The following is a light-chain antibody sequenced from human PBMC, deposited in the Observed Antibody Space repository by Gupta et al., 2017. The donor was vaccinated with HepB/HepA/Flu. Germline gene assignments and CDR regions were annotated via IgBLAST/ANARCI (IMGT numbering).Light chain of an antibody. CDR1: QRISSW. CDR2: KES. Sequence: ENQLTKSPSTLSASVGDGVTITCRASQRISSWWSGSQQKTRKDTNHLIYKESSLESGGPSWWFGGGSGTKDTRTISSLQPDDFSTYYCHQYYWDFWTFGHGTKVDI. J-gene: IGKJ1*01. V-gene: IGKV1-5*03. CDR3: HQYYWDFWT.